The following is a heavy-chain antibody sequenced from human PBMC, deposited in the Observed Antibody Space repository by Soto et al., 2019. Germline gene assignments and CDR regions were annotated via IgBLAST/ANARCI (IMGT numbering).Heavy chain of an antibody. D-gene: IGHD7-27*01. V-gene: IGHV3-15*07. CDR2: IKSKTDGGTI. CDR3: AADLGYFDDPQ. CDR1: GFIFSDAW. J-gene: IGHJ4*02. Sequence: GGSLRLSCAVSGFIFSDAWMSWVRQAPGKGLEWVGRIKSKTDGGTIEYAAPVKGRFTISRDDSKNTLYLQMNSLKTEDTAVYYCAADLGYFDDPQWGQGTLVTVAS.